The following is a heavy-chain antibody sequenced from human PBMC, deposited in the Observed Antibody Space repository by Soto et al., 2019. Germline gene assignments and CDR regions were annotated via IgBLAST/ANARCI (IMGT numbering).Heavy chain of an antibody. CDR1: GFTFSSYG. D-gene: IGHD3-3*01. Sequence: GGSLRLSCAASGFTFSSYGMHWVRQAPGKGLEWVAVISYDGSSKYSADSVKGRFTISRDNSKNTLYLQMSSLRAEDTAVYYCAKERDFWSVSPTFDPWGQGTLVTVSS. CDR3: AKERDFWSVSPTFDP. V-gene: IGHV3-30*18. CDR2: ISYDGSSK. J-gene: IGHJ5*02.